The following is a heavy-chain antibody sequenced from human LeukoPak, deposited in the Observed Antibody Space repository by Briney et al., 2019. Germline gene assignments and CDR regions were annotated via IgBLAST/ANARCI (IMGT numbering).Heavy chain of an antibody. Sequence: PGGSLRLSCAASGFTFSSNGMHWVRQAPGKGLEWVAVILKDGTTTYYVDSVKGRFTISRDNSKNTLYLQMNSLRAEDTAVYYCAKWSLTTWGYFDYWGQGTLVTVSS. CDR3: AKWSLTTWGYFDY. D-gene: IGHD1-14*01. CDR1: GFTFSSNG. V-gene: IGHV3-30*18. CDR2: ILKDGTTT. J-gene: IGHJ4*02.